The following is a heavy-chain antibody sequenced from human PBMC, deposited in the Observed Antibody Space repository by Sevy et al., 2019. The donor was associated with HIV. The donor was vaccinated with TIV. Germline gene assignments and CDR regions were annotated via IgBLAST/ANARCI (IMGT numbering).Heavy chain of an antibody. CDR2: IYTSGST. V-gene: IGHV4-4*07. Sequence: SETLSLTCTVSGGSISSYYWSWIRQPAGKGLEWIGRIYTSGSTNYNPSLKSRVTMSVDTSKNQFSLKLDSVTAADTAVYYCARDVSDGYCSSTSCYTSRWFDPWGQGTLVTASS. J-gene: IGHJ5*02. CDR1: GGSISSYY. CDR3: ARDVSDGYCSSTSCYTSRWFDP. D-gene: IGHD2-2*02.